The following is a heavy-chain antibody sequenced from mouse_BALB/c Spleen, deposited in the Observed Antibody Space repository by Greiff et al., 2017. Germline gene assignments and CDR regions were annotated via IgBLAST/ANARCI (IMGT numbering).Heavy chain of an antibody. J-gene: IGHJ2*01. CDR2: ISSGGST. V-gene: IGHV5-6-5*01. CDR3: ARGEGLPYYFDY. D-gene: IGHD2-2*01. Sequence: EVQRVESGGGLVKPGGSLKLSCAASGFTFSSYAMSWVRQTPEKRLEWVASISSGGSTYYPDSVKGRFTISRDNARNILYLQMSSLRSEDTAMYYCARGEGLPYYFDYWGQGTTLTVSS. CDR1: GFTFSSYA.